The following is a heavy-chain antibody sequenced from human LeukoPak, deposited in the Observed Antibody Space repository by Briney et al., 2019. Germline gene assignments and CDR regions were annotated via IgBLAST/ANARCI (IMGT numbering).Heavy chain of an antibody. V-gene: IGHV3-48*03. J-gene: IGHJ4*02. Sequence: PGGSLRLSCAASGFTFSSYEMNCVRQAPGGGREWVSYISCSGSTIYYASSVKDRFTIFRDNAKNSLYLKMKSLRAEDTAVYYCAREEGNIVVVPAAIDYWGQGTLVTVSS. CDR2: ISCSGSTI. D-gene: IGHD2-2*01. CDR1: GFTFSSYE. CDR3: AREEGNIVVVPAAIDY.